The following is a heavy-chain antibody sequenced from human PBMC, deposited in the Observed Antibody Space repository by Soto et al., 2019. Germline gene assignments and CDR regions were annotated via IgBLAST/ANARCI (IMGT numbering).Heavy chain of an antibody. D-gene: IGHD2-15*01. CDR2: IYWDDDQ. CDR3: AYLPLSGGSCYRFSFSGMDV. V-gene: IGHV2-5*02. J-gene: IGHJ6*02. CDR1: GFSLSTSGVG. Sequence: QITLKESGPTLVKPTQTLTLTCTFSGFSLSTSGVGVAWIRQPPGKALEWLALIYWDDDQRYRPSLESRLTIPKDNSKNPVVLKNTNMDSVDTATYYCAYLPLSGGSCYRFSFSGMDVWGQGTTVTVSS.